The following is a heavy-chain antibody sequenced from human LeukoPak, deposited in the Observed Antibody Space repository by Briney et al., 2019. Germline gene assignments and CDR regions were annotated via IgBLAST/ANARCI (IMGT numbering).Heavy chain of an antibody. V-gene: IGHV3-23*01. CDR1: GGSISSTH. D-gene: IGHD3-16*01. J-gene: IGHJ4*02. CDR2: ISGSGDST. Sequence: GTLSLTCDVSGGSISSTHWWSWVRQAPGKGLEWVSAISGSGDSTYYADSVKGRFTISRDNSKNTLYLQMNSLRAEDTAVYNCAKKLRGTYSFDCWGQGTLVTVSS. CDR3: AKKLRGTYSFDC.